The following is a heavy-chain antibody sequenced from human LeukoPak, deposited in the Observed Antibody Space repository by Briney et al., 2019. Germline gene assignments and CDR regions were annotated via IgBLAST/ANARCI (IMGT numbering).Heavy chain of an antibody. CDR2: IYSGGST. J-gene: IGHJ6*03. CDR3: ARYSSDYTSDYHYYMDV. V-gene: IGHV3-66*01. D-gene: IGHD3-22*01. Sequence: PGGSLRLSCAASKFTVSSKYMSWVRQAPGKGLEWVSVIYSGGSTHYADSVKGRFTISRDNSKNTLYLQMNSLRAEDTAVYYCARYSSDYTSDYHYYMDVWGKGTTVTVSS. CDR1: KFTVSSKY.